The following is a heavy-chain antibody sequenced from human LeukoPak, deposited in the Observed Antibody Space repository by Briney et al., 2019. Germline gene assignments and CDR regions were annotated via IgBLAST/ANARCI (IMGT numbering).Heavy chain of an antibody. CDR2: IRSKANSYAT. CDR1: GFTFSGSA. Sequence: GGSLKLSCAASGFTFSGSAMHWVRRASGKGLEWVGRIRSKANSYATAYAASVKGRFTISRDDSKNTAYLQMNSLKTEDTAVYYCTSGIAVAGSETFDYWGQGTLVTVSS. D-gene: IGHD6-19*01. CDR3: TSGIAVAGSETFDY. V-gene: IGHV3-73*01. J-gene: IGHJ4*02.